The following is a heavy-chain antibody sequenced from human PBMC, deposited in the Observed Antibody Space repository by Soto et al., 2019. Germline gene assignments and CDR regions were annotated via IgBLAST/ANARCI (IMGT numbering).Heavy chain of an antibody. CDR3: ARSRLACITHICYAP. Sequence: QVQLVQSGAEVKKPGASVKVSCKASGYTFTSYDINWVRQATGQGLEGMGCMNPNSGHTGYAQKFQGRVTMTRNTSITTAQSELKSMRSEDTAVYYCARSRLACITHICYAPWGQGTMVTVSS. J-gene: IGHJ4*02. V-gene: IGHV1-8*02. CDR1: GYTFTSYD. D-gene: IGHD3-10*01. CDR2: MNPNSGHT.